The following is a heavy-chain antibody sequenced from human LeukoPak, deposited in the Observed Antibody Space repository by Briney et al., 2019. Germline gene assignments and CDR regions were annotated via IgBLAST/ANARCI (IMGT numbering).Heavy chain of an antibody. J-gene: IGHJ4*02. CDR2: INLDGSER. V-gene: IGHV3-7*01. CDR1: GFTFSGHS. Sequence: GGSLRLSCAASGFTFSGHSMTWVRQAPGKGLEWVANINLDGSERFYVDFVKGRFTISRDNADNSMYLQMNSLRAEDTAVYYCRRVIAGAIDYWGQGTLVTVSS. D-gene: IGHD6-13*01. CDR3: RRVIAGAIDY.